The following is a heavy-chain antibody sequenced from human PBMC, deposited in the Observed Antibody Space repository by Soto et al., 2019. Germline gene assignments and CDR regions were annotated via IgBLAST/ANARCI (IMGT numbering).Heavy chain of an antibody. CDR2: IRSKANSYAT. J-gene: IGHJ6*02. V-gene: IGHV3-73*01. D-gene: IGHD4-17*01. CDR3: TTKYVGTVTRAHNYYYYGMDV. Sequence: GGSLRLSCAASGFTFNGSAMHWVRQASGKGLEWVGRIRSKANSYATAYAASVKGRFTISRDDSKNTAYLQMNSLKTEDTAVYYCTTKYVGTVTRAHNYYYYGMDVWGQGTTVTVSS. CDR1: GFTFNGSA.